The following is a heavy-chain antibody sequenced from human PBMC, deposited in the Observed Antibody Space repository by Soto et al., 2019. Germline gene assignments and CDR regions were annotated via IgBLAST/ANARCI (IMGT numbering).Heavy chain of an antibody. V-gene: IGHV3-33*01. CDR2: IWYDGSNK. CDR3: ARDNSSSGYAQTNWFDP. Sequence: QVQLVESGGGVVQPGRSLRLSCAASGFTFSSYGMHWFRQAPGKGLEWVAVIWYDGSNKYYADSVKGRFTISRDNSKNTLYLQMNSLRAEATAVYYCARDNSSSGYAQTNWFDPWGQGTLGTVSS. D-gene: IGHD6-13*01. CDR1: GFTFSSYG. J-gene: IGHJ5*02.